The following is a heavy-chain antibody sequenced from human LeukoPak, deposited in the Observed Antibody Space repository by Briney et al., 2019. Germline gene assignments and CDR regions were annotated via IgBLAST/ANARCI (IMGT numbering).Heavy chain of an antibody. Sequence: PSETLSLTCAVYDGSFSGYYWSWIRQPPGKGLEWIGEINHSGSTNYNPSLKSRVTISVDTSKNQFSLKLSSVTAADTAVYYCARLNRRKVGDKAVVVPAAHFDYWGQGTLVTVSS. CDR2: INHSGST. V-gene: IGHV4-34*01. J-gene: IGHJ4*02. CDR3: ARLNRRKVGDKAVVVPAAHFDY. CDR1: DGSFSGYY. D-gene: IGHD2-2*01.